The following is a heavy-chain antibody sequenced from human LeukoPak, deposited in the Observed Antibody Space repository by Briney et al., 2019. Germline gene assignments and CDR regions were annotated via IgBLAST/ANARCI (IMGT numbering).Heavy chain of an antibody. CDR1: GFTFSSYA. J-gene: IGHJ4*02. D-gene: IGHD6-13*01. CDR2: ISGSGGTT. V-gene: IGHV3-23*01. Sequence: GGSLRLSCAASGFTFSSYAMSWVRQAPGKGLEWVSAISGSGGTTYYADSVKGRFTISRDNSKNTLYLRMNSLRAEDSAVYYCAKGRGSSSRYPFDYWGQGTLVTVSS. CDR3: AKGRGSSSRYPFDY.